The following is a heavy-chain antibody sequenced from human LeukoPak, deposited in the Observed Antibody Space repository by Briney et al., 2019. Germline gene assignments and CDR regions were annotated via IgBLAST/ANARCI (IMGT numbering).Heavy chain of an antibody. CDR3: ARVRTQTVRGVFDY. J-gene: IGHJ4*02. Sequence: SETLSLTCTVSGGSISSSSYYWSWIRQPPGKGLEWIGEINHSGSTNYNPSLKSRVTISVDTSKNQFSLKLSSVTAADTAVYYCARVRTQTVRGVFDYWGQGTLVTVSS. CDR2: INHSGST. CDR1: GGSISSSSYY. V-gene: IGHV4-39*07. D-gene: IGHD3-10*01.